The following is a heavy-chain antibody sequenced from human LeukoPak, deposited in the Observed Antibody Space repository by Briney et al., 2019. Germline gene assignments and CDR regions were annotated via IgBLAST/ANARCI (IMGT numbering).Heavy chain of an antibody. CDR3: AKDGRGSSWYYYYYGMDV. CDR1: GIKLSNYG. J-gene: IGHJ6*02. D-gene: IGHD6-13*01. V-gene: IGHV3-23*01. CDR2: IREAGGGT. Sequence: GGSLRLSCVVSGIKLSNYGMSWVRQAPGKGLEWVSGIREAGGGTKYADSVKGRFTISRDNSKNTLYLQMNSLRAEDTAVYYCAKDGRGSSWYYYYYGMDVWGQGTTVTVSS.